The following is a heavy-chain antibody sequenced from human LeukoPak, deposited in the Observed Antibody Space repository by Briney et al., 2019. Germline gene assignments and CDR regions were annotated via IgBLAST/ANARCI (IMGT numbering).Heavy chain of an antibody. CDR2: ISTHNGDT. CDR1: GYTVSTYS. J-gene: IGHJ5*02. CDR3: ACIRGSTSPPFPDH. Sequence: ASVKVSLKTSGYTVSTYSITWVRQAPGQPLEWMGWISTHNGDTKYAQRLQGRLTLTTDTATRTHNMALMSLRSDDTAVIYCACIRGSTSPPFPDHWGRGTLLTVSS. V-gene: IGHV1-18*01. D-gene: IGHD2-2*01.